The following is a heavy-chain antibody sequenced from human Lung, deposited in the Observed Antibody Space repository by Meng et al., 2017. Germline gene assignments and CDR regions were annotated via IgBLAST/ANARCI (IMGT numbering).Heavy chain of an antibody. J-gene: IGHJ2*01. D-gene: IGHD6-13*01. CDR3: ARYVPNGSFWYFDF. Sequence: GQLGRSGDDAKKPGDSMKVSCQASGYIFTNYVISWVRQAPGQGLEWMGWISVKNGEAKYPQNFQGRVTMTTDTTTSTAYMELRSLTSDDTAVYYCARYVPNGSFWYFDFWGRGTLVTVSS. V-gene: IGHV1-18*01. CDR1: GYIFTNYV. CDR2: ISVKNGEA.